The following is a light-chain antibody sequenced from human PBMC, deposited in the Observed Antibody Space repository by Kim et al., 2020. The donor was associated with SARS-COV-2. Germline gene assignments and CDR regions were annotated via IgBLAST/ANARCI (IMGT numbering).Light chain of an antibody. J-gene: IGLJ2*01. V-gene: IGLV3-19*01. CDR2: GKN. Sequence: SSELTQDPAVSVALGQTVRITCKGDSLRSYYASWYQQKPGQAPVLVIYGKNNRPSGIPDRFSGSSSGNAASLTNTGAQAEAEADYYCNSRDSSGNHLVFG. CDR3: NSRDSSGNHLV. CDR1: SLRSYY.